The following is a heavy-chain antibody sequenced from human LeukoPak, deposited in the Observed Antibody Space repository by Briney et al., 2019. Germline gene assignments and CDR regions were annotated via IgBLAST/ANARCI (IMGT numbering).Heavy chain of an antibody. CDR1: GYSISSGYY. CDR3: ARSPERWLQLLIDY. D-gene: IGHD5-24*01. Sequence: PSETLSLTRAVSGYSISSGYYWGWIRQPPGKGLEWIGSIYHSGSTYYNPSLKSRVTISVDTSKNQFPLKLSSVTAADTAVYYCARSPERWLQLLIDYWGQGTLVTVSS. J-gene: IGHJ4*02. V-gene: IGHV4-38-2*01. CDR2: IYHSGST.